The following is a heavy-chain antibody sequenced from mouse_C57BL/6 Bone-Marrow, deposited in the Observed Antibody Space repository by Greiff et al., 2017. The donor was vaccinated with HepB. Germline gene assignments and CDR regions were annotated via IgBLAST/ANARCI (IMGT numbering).Heavy chain of an antibody. J-gene: IGHJ3*01. Sequence: VQVVESGPELVKPGASVKISCKASGYAFSSSWMNWVKQRPGKGLEWIGRIYPGDGDTNYNGKFKGKATLTADKSSSTAYMQLSSLTSEDSAVYFCAKSYGSLAYWGQGTLVTVSA. V-gene: IGHV1-82*01. CDR3: AKSYGSLAY. CDR1: GYAFSSSW. CDR2: IYPGDGDT. D-gene: IGHD1-1*01.